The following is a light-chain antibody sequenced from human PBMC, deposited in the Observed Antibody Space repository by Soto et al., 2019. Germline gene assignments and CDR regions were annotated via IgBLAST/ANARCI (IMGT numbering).Light chain of an antibody. CDR3: GTWDSSLSIFV. CDR2: END. Sequence: QSVLTQPPSVSAAPGQKVTMSCSGGSSIIGNYYVSWHQQLPGTAPKLLIYENDKRPPGIPDRFSGSKSGTSATLGITGLQTGDEAEYYCGTWDSSLSIFVFGTGTKVTVL. V-gene: IGLV1-51*02. CDR1: SSIIGNYY. J-gene: IGLJ1*01.